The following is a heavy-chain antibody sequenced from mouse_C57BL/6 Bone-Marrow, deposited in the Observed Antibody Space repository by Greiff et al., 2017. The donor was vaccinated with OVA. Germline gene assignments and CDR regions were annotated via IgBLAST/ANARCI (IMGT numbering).Heavy chain of an antibody. CDR1: GFTFSSYA. Sequence: EVQLVESGGGLVKPGGSLKLSCAASGFTFSSYAMSWVRQTPEKRLEWVATISDGGSYTYYPDNVKGRFTISRDNAKNNLYLQMSHLKSEDTAMYYCAREIRAYGNYEAWFAYWGQGTLVTVSA. D-gene: IGHD2-1*01. CDR2: ISDGGSYT. J-gene: IGHJ3*01. V-gene: IGHV5-4*01. CDR3: AREIRAYGNYEAWFAY.